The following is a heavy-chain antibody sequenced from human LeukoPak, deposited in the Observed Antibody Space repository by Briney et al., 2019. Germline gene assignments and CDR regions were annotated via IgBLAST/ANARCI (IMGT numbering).Heavy chain of an antibody. CDR1: GFTFAIYH. Sequence: GSLRLSCAASGFTFAIYHMSWVRQAPGKGLEWVATIRGDGVYYADSVKGRFTISRDDSENTVYVQMNSLRAEDTAVYYCAKSRVEVAGTGGFDTWGQGTLVAVSS. D-gene: IGHD2-8*02. CDR2: IRGDGV. CDR3: AKSRVEVAGTGGFDT. V-gene: IGHV3-23*01. J-gene: IGHJ3*02.